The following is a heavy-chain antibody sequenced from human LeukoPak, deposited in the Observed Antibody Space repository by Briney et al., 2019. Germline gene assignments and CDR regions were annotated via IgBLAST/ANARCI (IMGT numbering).Heavy chain of an antibody. Sequence: GGSLRLSCAASGFTFSSYAMHWVRQAPGKGLEWVAVISYDGSNKYYADSVKGRFTISRDNSKNTLYLQMNSLRAEDTAVYYCAKDLFRTEGNYWGQGTLVTVSS. V-gene: IGHV3-30-3*01. J-gene: IGHJ4*02. CDR3: AKDLFRTEGNY. CDR1: GFTFSSYA. CDR2: ISYDGSNK.